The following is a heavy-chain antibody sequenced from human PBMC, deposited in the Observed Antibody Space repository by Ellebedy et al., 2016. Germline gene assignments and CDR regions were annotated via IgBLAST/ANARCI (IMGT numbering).Heavy chain of an antibody. Sequence: ASVKVSCXASGGTFSSYAISWVRQAPGQGLEWMGWISAYNGNTNYAQKLQGRVTMTTDTSTSTAYMELRSLRSDDTAVYYCARVGPFYYYYYMDVWGKGTTVTVSS. CDR1: GGTFSSYA. CDR2: ISAYNGNT. J-gene: IGHJ6*03. V-gene: IGHV1-18*01. CDR3: ARVGPFYYYYYMDV.